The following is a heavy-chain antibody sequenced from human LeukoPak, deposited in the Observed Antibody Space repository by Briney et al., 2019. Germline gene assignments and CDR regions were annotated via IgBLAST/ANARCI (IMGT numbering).Heavy chain of an antibody. CDR2: MYYSGGT. D-gene: IGHD5-24*01. CDR1: GDSITNYY. V-gene: IGHV4-59*01. CDR3: TRRCKDAYTLYCFDY. J-gene: IGHJ4*02. Sequence: SETLCLTCSVSGDSITNYYCNWIRQPPGKGLEWIGHMYYSGGTNYNPSLKSRVTISVDTSKNQFSLKLSSVTAADTAVYYCTRRCKDAYTLYCFDYWGQGTLVTVSS.